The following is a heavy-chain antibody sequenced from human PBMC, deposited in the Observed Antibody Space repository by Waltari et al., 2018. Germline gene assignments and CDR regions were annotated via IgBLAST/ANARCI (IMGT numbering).Heavy chain of an antibody. D-gene: IGHD3-10*01. CDR3: ARVGYGSGSYYDYYYYGMDV. J-gene: IGHJ6*02. Sequence: QVQLQQWGAGLLKPSETLSLTRAVYGGSFSGYYCSWIRQPPGHGREWIGEINHRGSTNYNPSLKSRVTISVDTSKNQFSLKLSSVTAADTAVYYCARVGYGSGSYYDYYYYGMDVWGQGTTVTVSS. CDR2: INHRGST. CDR1: GGSFSGYY. V-gene: IGHV4-34*01.